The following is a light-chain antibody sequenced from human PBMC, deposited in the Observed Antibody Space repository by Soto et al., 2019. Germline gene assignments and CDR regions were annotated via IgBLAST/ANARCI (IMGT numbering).Light chain of an antibody. CDR2: DDR. CDR1: KIGSKS. Sequence: SCELTQPPSVSVAPGQTARITCGGNKIGSKSVHWYQQKPGQAPVLVVYDDRDRPSGIPERFSGSNSGNTATLTISRVEAGDEADYYCQVWDTSSDHGVFGGGTKLTVL. CDR3: QVWDTSSDHGV. V-gene: IGLV3-21*02. J-gene: IGLJ3*02.